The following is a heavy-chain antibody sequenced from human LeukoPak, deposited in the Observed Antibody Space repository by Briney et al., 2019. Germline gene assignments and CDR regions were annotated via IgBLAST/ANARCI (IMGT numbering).Heavy chain of an antibody. V-gene: IGHV4-59*01. CDR1: VGPISRCF. CDR2: ISYSGNT. J-gene: IGHJ4*02. Sequence: PSETLSLTCTVSVGPISRCFWSWMRQPPGKGLEGLGQISYSGNTNYDPSLKSRVTISVDTSKNQVSLKLTSVTAADTAVYYCASLYSGYDSLDFDYWGQGTLVTVSS. CDR3: ASLYSGYDSLDFDY. D-gene: IGHD5-12*01.